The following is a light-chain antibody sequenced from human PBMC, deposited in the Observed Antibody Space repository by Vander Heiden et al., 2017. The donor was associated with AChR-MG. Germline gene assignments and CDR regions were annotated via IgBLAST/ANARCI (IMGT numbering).Light chain of an antibody. CDR3: YSWDNSNDNRGHLV. CDR2: VKS. J-gene: IGLJ2*01. Sequence: SYVVTQPPSVSVAPGQTARITRGGDNIGDQTIHWYQQKPGQAPVLVVYVKSDRPSGIPERISGSNSGNTATLTTTSVEAGDEADYDWYSWDNSNDNRGHLVFGGGTRLTVL. CDR1: NIGDQT. V-gene: IGLV3-21*02.